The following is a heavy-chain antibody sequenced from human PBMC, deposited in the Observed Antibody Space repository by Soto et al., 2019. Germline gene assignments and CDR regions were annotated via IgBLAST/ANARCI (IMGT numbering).Heavy chain of an antibody. CDR1: SGSISSSNW. D-gene: IGHD6-19*01. J-gene: IGHJ4*02. CDR2: IYHSGST. Sequence: QVQLQESGPGLVKPSGTLSLTCAVSSGSISSSNWWSWVRQPPGKGLEWIGEIYHSGSTNYNPSLKSRVTISVDKSKHQFSLKLSAVTAADTAVYYCARVPLRAGSGWEGFDYWGQGTLVTVSS. CDR3: ARVPLRAGSGWEGFDY. V-gene: IGHV4-4*02.